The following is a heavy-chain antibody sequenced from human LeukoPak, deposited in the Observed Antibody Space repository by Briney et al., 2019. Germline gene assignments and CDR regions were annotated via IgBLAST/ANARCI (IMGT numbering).Heavy chain of an antibody. CDR2: INHSGST. Sequence: PSGTLSLTCAVYGGSFSGYYWSWIRQPPGKGLEWIGEINHSGSTNYNPSLKSRVTISVDTSKNQFSLKLSSVTAADTAVYYCARGPVWFGELYWGQGTLVTVSS. V-gene: IGHV4-34*01. J-gene: IGHJ4*02. CDR1: GGSFSGYY. CDR3: ARGPVWFGELY. D-gene: IGHD3-10*01.